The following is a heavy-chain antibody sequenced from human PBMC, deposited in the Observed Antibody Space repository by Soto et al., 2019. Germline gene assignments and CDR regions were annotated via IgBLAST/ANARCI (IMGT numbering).Heavy chain of an antibody. CDR2: MNPTSGNT. CDR3: TSGKRLDP. J-gene: IGHJ5*02. CDR1: GYTFTSYD. Sequence: QVQLVQSGAEVKKPGASVRVSCKASGYTFTSYDITWVRQATGQGLEWMGWMNPTSGNTGYAQKFQGRVIMTRDTSISTAYMELSSLTSEDTAVYYCTSGKRLDPWGQGTLVTVSS. V-gene: IGHV1-8*01.